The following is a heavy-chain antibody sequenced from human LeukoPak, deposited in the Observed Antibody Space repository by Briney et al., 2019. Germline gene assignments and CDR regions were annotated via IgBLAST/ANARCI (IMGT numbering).Heavy chain of an antibody. J-gene: IGHJ6*03. Sequence: ASVKVSCKASGYTFTSYGISWVRQAPGQGLEWMGWISAYNGNTNYAQKLQGRVTMTTDTSTSTAYMELRSLRSDDTAVYYCARDLFGYCSSTSCYNVGGPYYYYYMDVWGKGTTVTVSS. CDR3: ARDLFGYCSSTSCYNVGGPYYYYYMDV. CDR2: ISAYNGNT. CDR1: GYTFTSYG. V-gene: IGHV1-18*01. D-gene: IGHD2-2*03.